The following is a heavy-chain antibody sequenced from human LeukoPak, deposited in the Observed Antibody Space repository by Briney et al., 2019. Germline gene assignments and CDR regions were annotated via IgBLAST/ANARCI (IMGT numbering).Heavy chain of an antibody. J-gene: IGHJ4*02. CDR3: AKDESGWVFDY. D-gene: IGHD6-19*01. CDR2: ISGNGVST. CDR1: GFTFSSYA. V-gene: IGHV3-23*01. Sequence: PGGSLRLSSAASGFTFSSYAMSWVRQAPGKGLGWVSSISGNGVSTYYADSVKGRFTISRDNSKNTLYLQMNSLRADDTAIYYCAKDESGWVFDYWGQGTLVTVSS.